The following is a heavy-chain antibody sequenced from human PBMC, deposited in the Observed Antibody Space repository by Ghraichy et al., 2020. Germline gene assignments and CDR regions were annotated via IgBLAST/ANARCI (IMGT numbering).Heavy chain of an antibody. Sequence: GGSLRLSCAASGFTFSSYWMHWVRQAPGKGLVWVSRINSDGSSTSYADSVKGRFTISRDNAKNTLYLQMNSLRAEDPAVYYCARVHDFWGGFDYWGQGTLVTVSS. D-gene: IGHD3-3*01. J-gene: IGHJ4*02. CDR2: INSDGSST. CDR1: GFTFSSYW. CDR3: ARVHDFWGGFDY. V-gene: IGHV3-74*01.